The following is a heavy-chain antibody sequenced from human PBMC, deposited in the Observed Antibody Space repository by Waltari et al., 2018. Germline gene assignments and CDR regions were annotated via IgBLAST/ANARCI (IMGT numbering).Heavy chain of an antibody. J-gene: IGHJ4*02. CDR3: AREMDSYYYDSSFDY. V-gene: IGHV3-21*01. CDR2: INSISSYR. D-gene: IGHD3-22*01. Sequence: EVQLVESGGGLVKPGGSLRLSCAASGFTFSSYSMNWVRQAPGKGLGLVSSINSISSYRYYADSVKGRFTSSRDNAKNSLYLQMNSLRAEDTAVYYGAREMDSYYYDSSFDYWGQGTLVTVSS. CDR1: GFTFSSYS.